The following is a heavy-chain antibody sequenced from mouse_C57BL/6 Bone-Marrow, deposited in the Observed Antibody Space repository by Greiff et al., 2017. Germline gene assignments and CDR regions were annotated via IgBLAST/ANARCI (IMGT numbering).Heavy chain of an antibody. CDR1: GYAFTNYL. V-gene: IGHV1-54*01. D-gene: IGHD3-1*01. CDR2: IHPGSGGT. J-gene: IGHJ3*01. CDR3: ARSNSWGSWFDY. Sequence: QVQLEESGAELVKPGASVKVSCKASGYAFTNYLIEWVKQRPGQGLEWIGEIHPGSGGTNYNEKFKGKATLTVDKSSSTAYMQLSSLTSEDSAVYFCARSNSWGSWFDYWGQGTLVTVSA.